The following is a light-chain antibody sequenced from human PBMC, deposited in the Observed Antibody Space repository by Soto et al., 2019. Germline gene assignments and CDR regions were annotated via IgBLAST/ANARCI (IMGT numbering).Light chain of an antibody. CDR3: YSYAVSTTAGV. Sequence: QSALTQPASVSGSPGQSITISCTGSSSDVGSYNLVSWYQQHPGKAPKLMIYEVTMRPSGVSNRFSGSKSANTASLTISGLQAEDEADYYCYSYAVSTTAGVFETGTKLTVL. J-gene: IGLJ1*01. CDR2: EVT. CDR1: SSDVGSYNL. V-gene: IGLV2-23*02.